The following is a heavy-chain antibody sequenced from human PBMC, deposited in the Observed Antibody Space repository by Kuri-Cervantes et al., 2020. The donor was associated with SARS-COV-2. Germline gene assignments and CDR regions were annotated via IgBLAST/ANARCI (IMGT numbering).Heavy chain of an antibody. Sequence: SETLSLTCAVSGYSISSGYYWTWIRQPPGKGLEWIGEISHSGSTNYNPSLKSRVTMSVDTSKNQFTLRLSSVTAADTAVYFCARADYDFWSGYRIDYWGQGTLVTVSS. V-gene: IGHV4-34*01. CDR3: ARADYDFWSGYRIDY. J-gene: IGHJ4*02. CDR2: ISHSGST. CDR1: GYSISSGYY. D-gene: IGHD3-3*01.